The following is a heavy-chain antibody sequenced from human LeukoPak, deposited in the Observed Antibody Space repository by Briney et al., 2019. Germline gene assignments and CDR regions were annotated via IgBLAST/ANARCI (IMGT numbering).Heavy chain of an antibody. Sequence: ASVTVSCKASRYAFSAPGISWVRQAPGQGLEWMGWISNYNGKTKYSQKFQGRVTVTTDTAKSTAYMELTRLTSEDTAVYYCARDKDLGAVAGTFDYWGQGTLVTVSS. J-gene: IGHJ4*02. V-gene: IGHV1-18*01. D-gene: IGHD6-19*01. CDR1: RYAFSAPG. CDR2: ISNYNGKT. CDR3: ARDKDLGAVAGTFDY.